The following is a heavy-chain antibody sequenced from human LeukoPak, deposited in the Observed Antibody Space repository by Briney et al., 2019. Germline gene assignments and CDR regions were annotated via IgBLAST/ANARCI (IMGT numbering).Heavy chain of an antibody. J-gene: IGHJ6*02. CDR2: ISAYNGNT. D-gene: IGHD2-21*02. CDR1: GYTFTSYG. CDR3: AADVPYCGGDCYSVYYYYYGMDV. Sequence: GASVKVSCRASGYTFTSYGISWVRQAPGQGLEWMGWISAYNGNTNYAQKLQERVTITRDMSTSTAYMELSSLRSEDTAVYYCAADVPYCGGDCYSVYYYYYGMDVWGQGTTVTVSS. V-gene: IGHV1-18*01.